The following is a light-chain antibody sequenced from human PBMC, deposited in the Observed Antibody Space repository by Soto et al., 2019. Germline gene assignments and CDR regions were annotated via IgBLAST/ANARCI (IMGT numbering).Light chain of an antibody. CDR3: QQYGSSPPRYT. J-gene: IGKJ2*01. Sequence: EIVLTQSPGTLSLSPGERATLSCRASQSVSSSYLAWYQQKPGQAPRLLIYGASSRATGIPDRFSGSGSGTDFTLTISSLEHEDFAVYYCQQYGSSPPRYTFGQGTKLEIK. CDR1: QSVSSSY. V-gene: IGKV3-20*01. CDR2: GAS.